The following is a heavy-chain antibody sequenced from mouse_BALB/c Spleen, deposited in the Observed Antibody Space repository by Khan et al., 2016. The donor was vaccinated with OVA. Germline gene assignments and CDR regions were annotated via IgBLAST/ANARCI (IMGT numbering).Heavy chain of an antibody. D-gene: IGHD2-1*01. CDR3: ARRAYYGNWYFDV. J-gene: IGHJ1*01. V-gene: IGHV3-2*02. CDR1: GYSITSDYA. CDR2: ISYSGST. Sequence: EVQLQESGPGLVKPSQSLSLTCTVTGYSITSDYAWNWIRQFPGNKLEWMGYISYSGSTRYNPSLKSRISITRDTSKNQFFLQLNSVTTEDTATYYCARRAYYGNWYFDVGGAGTTVTVAS.